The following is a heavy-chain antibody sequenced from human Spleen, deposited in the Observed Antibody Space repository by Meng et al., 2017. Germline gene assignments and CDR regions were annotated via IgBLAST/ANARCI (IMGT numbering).Heavy chain of an antibody. CDR2: ISIGGDYI. J-gene: IGHJ6*01. D-gene: IGHD4-17*01. Sequence: GESLKISCAASGFSLSLYSMSWVRQPPGKGLEWVSSISIGGDYIFYADSVRGRFTISRDNAKNALFLQVNSLRAEDTAIYYCARYVAVTTSSYYGMDVWGRGNAVTGAS. CDR3: ARYVAVTTSSYYGMDV. CDR1: GFSLSLYS. V-gene: IGHV3-21*01.